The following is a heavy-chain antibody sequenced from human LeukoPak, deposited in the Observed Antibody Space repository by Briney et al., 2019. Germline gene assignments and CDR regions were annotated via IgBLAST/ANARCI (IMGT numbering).Heavy chain of an antibody. CDR3: ARDGSSSGYSRYYFDY. J-gene: IGHJ4*02. V-gene: IGHV3-21*01. CDR2: ISSSSSYI. D-gene: IGHD3-22*01. Sequence: PGGSLRLSCAASGFTFSSYSMNWVRQAPGKVLEWVSSISSSSSYIYYADSVKGRFTISRDNAKNSLYLQMNSLRAEDTAVYYCARDGSSSGYSRYYFDYWGQGTLVTVSS. CDR1: GFTFSSYS.